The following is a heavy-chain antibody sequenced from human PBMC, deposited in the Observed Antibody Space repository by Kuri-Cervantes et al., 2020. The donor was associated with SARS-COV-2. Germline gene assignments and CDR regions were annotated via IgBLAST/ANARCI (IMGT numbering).Heavy chain of an antibody. CDR2: IWYDGSNR. D-gene: IGHD1-14*01. CDR1: GFTFSSYG. J-gene: IGHJ6*03. V-gene: IGHV3-33*08. Sequence: GESLKSSCAASGFTFSSYGMHWVRQAPGKGLEWVAVIWYDGSNRYYADSVKGRFTISRDNSKNTLCLQMNSLRAEDTAVYYCASSPQTGDYYYYYYMDVWGKGTTVTVSS. CDR3: ASSPQTGDYYYYYYMDV.